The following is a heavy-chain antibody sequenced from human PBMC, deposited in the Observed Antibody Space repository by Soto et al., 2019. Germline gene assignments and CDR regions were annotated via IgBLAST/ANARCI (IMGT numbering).Heavy chain of an antibody. D-gene: IGHD3-22*01. J-gene: IGHJ4*02. Sequence: ASVKVSCKASGYTFTSYGIHWVRQAPGQRLEWMGWINAGNGNTKYSQKFQGRVTITRDTSASTAYMELSSLRSEDTAVDYCARSSGWYYVDYWGQGNRVTVSS. CDR3: ARSSGWYYVDY. CDR2: INAGNGNT. V-gene: IGHV1-3*01. CDR1: GYTFTSYG.